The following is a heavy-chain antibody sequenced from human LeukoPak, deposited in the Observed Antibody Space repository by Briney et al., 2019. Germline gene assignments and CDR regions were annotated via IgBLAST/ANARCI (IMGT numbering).Heavy chain of an antibody. Sequence: GGSLRLSCAASGFTFSSYEMNWVRQAPGKGLEWVSSISSSSSYIYYADSVKGRFTISRDNAKNSLYLQMNSLRAEDTAVYYCARDLRKITMVRGVMDYWGQGTLVTVSS. CDR2: ISSSSSYI. CDR1: GFTFSSYE. CDR3: ARDLRKITMVRGVMDY. V-gene: IGHV3-21*01. J-gene: IGHJ4*02. D-gene: IGHD3-10*01.